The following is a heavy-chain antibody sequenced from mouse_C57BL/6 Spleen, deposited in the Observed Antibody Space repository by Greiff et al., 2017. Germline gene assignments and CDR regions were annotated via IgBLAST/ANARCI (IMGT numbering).Heavy chain of an antibody. CDR1: GYAFSSSW. Sequence: VKLVESGPELVKPGASVKISCKASGYAFSSSWMNWVKQRPGKGLEWIGRIYPGDGDTNYNGKFKGKATLTADKSSSTAYMQLSSLTSEDSAVYFCANHYGSSHWYFDVWGTGTTVTVSS. D-gene: IGHD1-1*01. CDR2: IYPGDGDT. V-gene: IGHV1-82*01. J-gene: IGHJ1*03. CDR3: ANHYGSSHWYFDV.